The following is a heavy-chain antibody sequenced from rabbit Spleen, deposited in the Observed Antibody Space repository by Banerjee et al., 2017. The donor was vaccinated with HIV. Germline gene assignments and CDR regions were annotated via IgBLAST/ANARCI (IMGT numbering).Heavy chain of an antibody. CDR2: IDVVKSGNT. J-gene: IGHJ6*01. Sequence: QEQLVESGGGLVKPGASLTLTCKASGLEFSSRYWICWVRQAPGKGLEWIACIDVVKSGNTYYATWAKGRFTISKTSSTTVTLQMTSLTAADTATYFCARDTSSSFSSYGMDLWGQGTLVTVS. CDR1: GLEFSSRYW. CDR3: ARDTSSSFSSYGMDL. V-gene: IGHV1S45*01. D-gene: IGHD1-1*01.